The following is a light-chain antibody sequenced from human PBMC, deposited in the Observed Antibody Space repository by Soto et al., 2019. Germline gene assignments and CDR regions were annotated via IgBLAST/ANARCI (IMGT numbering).Light chain of an antibody. V-gene: IGKV3-20*01. CDR1: QSVSSSY. J-gene: IGKJ2*01. Sequence: EIVLTQSPGTLSLSPGERATLSCRASQSVSSSYLAWYQHKPGQAPRLLIYGASSRATGIPDRFSGSGSGTDFTLTISSLEPEDFAVCSCQQYGSSPDTFADWAMLEIK. CDR3: QQYGSSPDT. CDR2: GAS.